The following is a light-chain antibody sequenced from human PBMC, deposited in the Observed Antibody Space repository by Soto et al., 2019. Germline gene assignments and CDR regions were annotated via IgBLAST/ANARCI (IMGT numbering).Light chain of an antibody. V-gene: IGLV2-14*01. Sequence: QSVLTQPASVSGSPGQSITISCTGTSSDVGGYNYVSWYQQHPGKAPKLMSYAVSDRPSGVSNRFSGSKSGNTASLTISGLQAEDEADYYCSSYTSSSTLVVFGGGTKLTVL. CDR3: SSYTSSSTLVV. J-gene: IGLJ2*01. CDR1: SSDVGGYNY. CDR2: AVS.